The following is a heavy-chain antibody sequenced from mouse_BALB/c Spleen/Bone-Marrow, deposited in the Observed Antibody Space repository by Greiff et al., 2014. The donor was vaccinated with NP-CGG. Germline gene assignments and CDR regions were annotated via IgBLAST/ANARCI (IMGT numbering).Heavy chain of an antibody. Sequence: EVQLVESGGDLVKPGGSLKLSCAASGFTFSNYGMSWVRQTPDKRLEWVATISSGGSYTYYPDSLKGRFTISRDNAKNTLYLQISSLKSEDTAMYYCASPHYYNSSPWWYFDVWGAGITVTVSS. J-gene: IGHJ1*01. V-gene: IGHV5-6*01. CDR1: GFTFSNYG. D-gene: IGHD1-1*01. CDR2: ISSGGSYT. CDR3: ASPHYYNSSPWWYFDV.